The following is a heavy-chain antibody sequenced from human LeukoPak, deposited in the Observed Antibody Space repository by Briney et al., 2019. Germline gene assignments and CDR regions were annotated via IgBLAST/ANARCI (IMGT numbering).Heavy chain of an antibody. J-gene: IGHJ4*02. CDR2: IWYDGSNK. CDR3: SRDSGRGNSYGCGFDY. V-gene: IGHV3-33*01. D-gene: IGHD5-18*01. Sequence: GRSLRLSCAASRFTFSNYGMHWVRQAPGKGLEWVAVIWYDGSNKYYADSVKGRFTIPRDNSKNTLYLQMNSLRADDPAVYYCSRDSGRGNSYGCGFDYWGRGTLVSVSS. CDR1: RFTFSNYG.